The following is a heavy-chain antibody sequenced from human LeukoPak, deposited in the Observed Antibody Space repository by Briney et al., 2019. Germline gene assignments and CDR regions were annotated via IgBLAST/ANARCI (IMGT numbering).Heavy chain of an antibody. CDR3: ARSVGRGEVD. Sequence: SETLSLTCTVSGGSIFTNDYYWGWIRQSPGKGLEWIGSIYYSGSTYYSPSLKSRVTMSVDTSKNQFSLKLSSVTAADTAVYYCARSVGRGEVDWGQGTLVTVSS. J-gene: IGHJ4*02. D-gene: IGHD3-16*01. V-gene: IGHV4-39*07. CDR1: GGSIFTNDYY. CDR2: IYYSGST.